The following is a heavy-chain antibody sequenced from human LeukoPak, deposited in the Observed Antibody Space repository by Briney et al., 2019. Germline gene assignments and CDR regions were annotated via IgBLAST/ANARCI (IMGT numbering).Heavy chain of an antibody. CDR2: ISYDGSNK. D-gene: IGHD2-8*01. CDR3: ARDTCTNGVCYGY. Sequence: GGSLRLSCAASGFTFSSYAMHWVRQAPGKGLEWVAVISYDGSNKYYADSVKGRFTISRDSSKNTLYLQMNSLRAEDTAVYYCARDTCTNGVCYGYWGQGTLVTVSS. V-gene: IGHV3-30-3*01. CDR1: GFTFSSYA. J-gene: IGHJ4*02.